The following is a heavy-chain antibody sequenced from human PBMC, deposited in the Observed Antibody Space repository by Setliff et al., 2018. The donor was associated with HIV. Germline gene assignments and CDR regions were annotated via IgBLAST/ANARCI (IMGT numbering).Heavy chain of an antibody. V-gene: IGHV4-38-2*02. Sequence: PSETLSLTCTVSGYSISSGYYWGWIRQPPGKGLEWIGSIYHSGSTYYNPSLKSRVTISVDTSKNQFSLNLSSVTAADTAVYYCARDFCSSTTCTNWFHPWGQGTLVTVS. D-gene: IGHD2-2*01. CDR2: IYHSGST. CDR1: GYSISSGYY. CDR3: ARDFCSSTTCTNWFHP. J-gene: IGHJ5*02.